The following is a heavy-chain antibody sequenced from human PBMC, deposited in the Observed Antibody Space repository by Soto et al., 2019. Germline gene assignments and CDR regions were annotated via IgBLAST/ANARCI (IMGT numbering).Heavy chain of an antibody. J-gene: IGHJ4*02. CDR2: IYYTGNT. CDR3: ARHFSVDYFDY. Sequence: TLSLTCTVSGASISGGDYYWTWIRQPPGKGLEWIGSIYYTGNTYYNPSLKSRVTISVDTSKNQFSLKLSSVTAADTAVYYCARHFSVDYFDYWGQGALVTVSS. CDR1: GASISGGDYY. V-gene: IGHV4-30-4*01.